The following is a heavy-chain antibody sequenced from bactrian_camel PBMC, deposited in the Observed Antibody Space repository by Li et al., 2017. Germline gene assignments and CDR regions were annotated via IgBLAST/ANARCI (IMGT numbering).Heavy chain of an antibody. Sequence: VQLVESGGGLVQPGGSLRVSCAASGFTVSSYYMSWVRQAPGKGLEWVSSIDRDGSRTWYADSVKGRFTITRDNTKNTVWMQMSSLKFEDTALYYCVVAFGYWGQGTQVTVS. CDR1: GFTVSSYY. V-gene: IGHV3-2*01. CDR2: IDRDGSRT. J-gene: IGHJ6*01. D-gene: IGHD2*01. CDR3: VVAFGY.